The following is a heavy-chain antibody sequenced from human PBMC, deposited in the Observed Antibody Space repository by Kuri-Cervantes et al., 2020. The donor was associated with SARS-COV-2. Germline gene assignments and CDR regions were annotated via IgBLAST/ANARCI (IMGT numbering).Heavy chain of an antibody. CDR1: GYTFTSYY. CDR2: INPSGGST. V-gene: IGHV1-46*01. D-gene: IGHD3-22*01. CDR3: ARDVFPAYYYDSSGPTPGMW. J-gene: IGHJ4*02. Sequence: ALVKVSCKASGYTFTSYYMHWVRQAPGQGLEWMGIINPSGGSTSYAQKFQGRVTMTRDTSTSTVYMELSSLRSEDTAVYYCARDVFPAYYYDSSGPTPGMWWGQGTLVTVSS.